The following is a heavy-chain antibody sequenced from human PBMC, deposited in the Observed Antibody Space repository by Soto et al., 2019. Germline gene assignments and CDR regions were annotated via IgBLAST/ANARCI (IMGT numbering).Heavy chain of an antibody. CDR2: ISSSSSYI. Sequence: GGSLRLSCAASGFTFSSYSMNWVRQAPGKGLEWVSSISSSSSYIYYADSVKGRFTISRDNAKNSLYLQMNSLRAEDTAMYYCARELAARPTKGFDYWGQGTLVTVSS. J-gene: IGHJ4*02. CDR3: ARELAARPTKGFDY. D-gene: IGHD6-6*01. V-gene: IGHV3-21*01. CDR1: GFTFSSYS.